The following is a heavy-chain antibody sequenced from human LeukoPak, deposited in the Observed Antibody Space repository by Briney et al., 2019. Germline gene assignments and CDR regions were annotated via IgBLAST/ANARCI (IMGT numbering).Heavy chain of an antibody. CDR3: TREGVYAPDPSSYHRDAFDI. Sequence: ASVKVSCKASGYTFTGYYMHWVRQAPGQGLEWMGWINPNSGGTNYAQKFQGKVTMTRDTSISTAYMELSRLRSDDTAVYYCTREGVYAPDPSSYHRDAFDIWGKGTVVIVSS. V-gene: IGHV1-2*02. J-gene: IGHJ3*02. CDR2: INPNSGGT. CDR1: GYTFTGYY. D-gene: IGHD3-16*02.